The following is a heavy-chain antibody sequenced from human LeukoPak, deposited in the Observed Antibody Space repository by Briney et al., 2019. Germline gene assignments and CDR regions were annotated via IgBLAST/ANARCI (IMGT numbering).Heavy chain of an antibody. D-gene: IGHD6-19*01. Sequence: ASVKVSCKASGYTFNSYAISWVRQAPGQGLEWMGWISPYNGDTNYAQKLQGRVTMTTDTSTSTTYMELRSLRSDDTAVYYCARMYSSGWGIDYWGQGTLVTVSS. CDR3: ARMYSSGWGIDY. V-gene: IGHV1-18*01. CDR1: GYTFNSYA. J-gene: IGHJ4*02. CDR2: ISPYNGDT.